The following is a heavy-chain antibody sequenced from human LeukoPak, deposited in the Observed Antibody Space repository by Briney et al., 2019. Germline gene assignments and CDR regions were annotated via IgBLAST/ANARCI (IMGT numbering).Heavy chain of an antibody. J-gene: IGHJ6*03. CDR1: GYTFTSYG. Sequence: ASVKVSRKASGYTFTSYGISWVRQAPGQGLEWMGWISAYNGNTNYAQKLQGRVTMTTDTSTSTAYMELRSLRSDDTAVYYCARDKYSFYDILTGYYMSPELYYYYYMDVWGKGTTVTVSS. D-gene: IGHD3-9*01. V-gene: IGHV1-18*01. CDR3: ARDKYSFYDILTGYYMSPELYYYYYMDV. CDR2: ISAYNGNT.